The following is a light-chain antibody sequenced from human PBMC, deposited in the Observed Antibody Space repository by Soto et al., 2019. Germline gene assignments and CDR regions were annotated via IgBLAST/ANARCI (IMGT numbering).Light chain of an antibody. Sequence: QLVLTQPPSVSGAPGQRVTISCTGSTSNIGAGYEVHWYQQLPGTAPKLLISGHNNRPSGVPDRFFGSKSGTSASLTITGLQAEEEADYFCQSYDSSLSGSGVFGGGTKLTVL. CDR3: QSYDSSLSGSGV. CDR1: TSNIGAGYE. V-gene: IGLV1-40*01. CDR2: GHN. J-gene: IGLJ3*02.